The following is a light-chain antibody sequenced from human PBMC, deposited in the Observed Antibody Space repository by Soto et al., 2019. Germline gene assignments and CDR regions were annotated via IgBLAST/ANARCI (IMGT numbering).Light chain of an antibody. Sequence: QSALTQPPSASGSPGQSVSISCTGTSSDIGGYNYVSWYQQHPGKAPKLIIYEVNKRPSGVPDRVSGSKSGNTASLTVSGLHAEDEADYYCCSYGGINNLIFGGGTKLTVL. CDR3: CSYGGINNLI. J-gene: IGLJ2*01. CDR1: SSDIGGYNY. CDR2: EVN. V-gene: IGLV2-8*01.